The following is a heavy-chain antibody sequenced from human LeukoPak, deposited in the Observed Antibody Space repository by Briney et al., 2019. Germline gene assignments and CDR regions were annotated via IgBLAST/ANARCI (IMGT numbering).Heavy chain of an antibody. CDR1: GGSISSYY. CDR3: AASARLILQESVY. Sequence: SETLSRTCTVSGGSISSYYWSWIRQPPGKGLEWIGYIYYSGSTTYNPSLRSRVTISVDTSKNQFSLRLSSVTAADTAVCYCAASARLILQESVYWGQGAQVTVSS. J-gene: IGHJ4*02. D-gene: IGHD6-19*01. V-gene: IGHV4-59*08. CDR2: IYYSGST.